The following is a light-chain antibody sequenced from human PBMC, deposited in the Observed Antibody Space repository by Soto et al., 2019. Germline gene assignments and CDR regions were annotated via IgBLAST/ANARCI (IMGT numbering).Light chain of an antibody. CDR1: QSVSSN. V-gene: IGKV3-15*01. Sequence: IVMTQSPATLSVSPGERATLSCRASQSVSSNLAWYQQKPGQAPRLLMYGASTRATGIPARFSGSGSGTEFTLTFSSLQSEDFAVYYCHQYNKWPSFTFGGGTKVEIK. J-gene: IGKJ4*01. CDR2: GAS. CDR3: HQYNKWPSFT.